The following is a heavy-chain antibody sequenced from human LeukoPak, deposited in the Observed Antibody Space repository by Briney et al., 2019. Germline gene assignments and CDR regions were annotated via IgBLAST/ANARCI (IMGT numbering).Heavy chain of an antibody. CDR3: ARAIYGDYDQVGFDP. V-gene: IGHV4-4*07. D-gene: IGHD4-17*01. CDR2: IYTSGST. CDR1: GGSLSSYY. Sequence: PSEPLSLPCTVSGGSLSSYYWSWIRQPAGKGLEWIGRIYTSGSTNYNPSLKSRVTMSVDTSKNQFSLKLSSVTAADTAVYYRARAIYGDYDQVGFDPWGQGTLVTVSS. J-gene: IGHJ5*02.